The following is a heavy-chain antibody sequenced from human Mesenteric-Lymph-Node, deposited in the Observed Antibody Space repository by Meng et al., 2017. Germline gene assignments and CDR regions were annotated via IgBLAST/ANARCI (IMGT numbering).Heavy chain of an antibody. Sequence: SVKVSCKASGGTFNSYAISWVRQAPGQGLEWMGGIIPIFGTANYAQKFQGRVTITADKSTSTAYMELSSLRSEDTAVYYCARDYRTIFGVVNYFDYWGQGTLVTVSS. CDR3: ARDYRTIFGVVNYFDY. CDR1: GGTFNSYA. J-gene: IGHJ4*02. V-gene: IGHV1-69*06. CDR2: IIPIFGTA. D-gene: IGHD3-3*01.